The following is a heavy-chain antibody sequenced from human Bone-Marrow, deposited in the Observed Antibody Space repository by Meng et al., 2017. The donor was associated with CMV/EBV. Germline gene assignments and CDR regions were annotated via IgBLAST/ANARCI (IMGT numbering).Heavy chain of an antibody. CDR1: GGSISSSSYY. CDR3: ARAGYYDFWSGYYTVFDD. V-gene: IGHV4-39*07. D-gene: IGHD3-3*01. Sequence: SETLSLTCTVSGGSISSSSYYWGWIRQPPGRGLEWIGSIYYSGSTYYNPSLKSRVTISVDTSKNQFSLKLSSVTAADTAVYYCARAGYYDFWSGYYTVFDDWGQGTLVTVSS. J-gene: IGHJ4*02. CDR2: IYYSGST.